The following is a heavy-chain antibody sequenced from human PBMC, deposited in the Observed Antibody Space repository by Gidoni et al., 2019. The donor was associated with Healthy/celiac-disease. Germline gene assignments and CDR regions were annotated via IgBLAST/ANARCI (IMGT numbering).Heavy chain of an antibody. CDR1: GFTFGDYA. CDR3: TRDRSVAALQRKNYMDV. Sequence: EVQLVESGGGLVKPGRSLRLSCTASGFTFGDYAMSWFRQAPGKGLEWVGFIRSKAYGGTTEYAASVKGRFTISRDDSKSIAYLQMNSLKTEDTAVYYCTRDRSVAALQRKNYMDVWGKGTTVTVSS. V-gene: IGHV3-49*05. D-gene: IGHD6-13*01. J-gene: IGHJ6*03. CDR2: IRSKAYGGTT.